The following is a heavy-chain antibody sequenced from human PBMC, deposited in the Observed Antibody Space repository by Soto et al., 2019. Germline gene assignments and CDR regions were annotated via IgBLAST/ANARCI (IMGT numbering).Heavy chain of an antibody. V-gene: IGHV1-46*01. CDR1: GYTFTSYY. Sequence: GASVKVSCKASGYTFTSYYMHWVRQAPGQGLEWMGIINPSGGSTRYAQKFQGRVTRTRDTSTSTVYMELSSLRSEDTAVYYCARDSSGNKFDPWGQGTLVTVSS. CDR2: INPSGGST. D-gene: IGHD3-22*01. CDR3: ARDSSGNKFDP. J-gene: IGHJ5*02.